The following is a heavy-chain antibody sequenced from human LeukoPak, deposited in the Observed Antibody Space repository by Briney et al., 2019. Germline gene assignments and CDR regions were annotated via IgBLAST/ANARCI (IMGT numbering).Heavy chain of an antibody. V-gene: IGHV4-59*08. CDR2: IYYSGST. CDR1: GGSISSYY. J-gene: IGHJ4*02. CDR3: ASVSSSGWYDY. D-gene: IGHD6-19*01. Sequence: KTSETLSLTCTVSGGSISSYYWTWIRQPPGKGLEWIGYIYYSGSTNYNPSLKSRVTISVDTSKNQLSLKLSSVTAADTAVYYCASVSSSGWYDYWGQGTLVTVSS.